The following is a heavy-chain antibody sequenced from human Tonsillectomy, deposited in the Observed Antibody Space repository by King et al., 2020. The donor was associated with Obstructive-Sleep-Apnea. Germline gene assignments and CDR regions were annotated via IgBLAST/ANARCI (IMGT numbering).Heavy chain of an antibody. D-gene: IGHD4-17*01. Sequence: VQLVESGGGLVQPGGSLRLSCAASGFTFINYDMHWVRQVKGKGLEWVSGIGSDGDTYYLGSVKGRFTISRENAKNSLSLQMDSLRAGDTAVYYCVRGTVTSLPLQYYYYGMDVWGQGTTVTVSS. CDR3: VRGTVTSLPLQYYYYGMDV. CDR1: GFTFINYD. V-gene: IGHV3-13*04. CDR2: IGSDGDT. J-gene: IGHJ6*01.